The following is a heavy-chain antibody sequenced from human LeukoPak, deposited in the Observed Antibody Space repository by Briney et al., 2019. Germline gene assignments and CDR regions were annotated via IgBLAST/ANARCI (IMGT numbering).Heavy chain of an antibody. J-gene: IGHJ4*02. Sequence: GGSLRLSCAASGFTFDDYGMSWVRQAPGKGLEWVSGINWNGGSTGYADSVKGRFTISRDNAKNSLYLQMNSLRADDTAVYYCARETPDSSGWDWGQGTLVTVSS. CDR2: INWNGGST. CDR3: ARETPDSSGWD. D-gene: IGHD6-19*01. V-gene: IGHV3-20*04. CDR1: GFTFDDYG.